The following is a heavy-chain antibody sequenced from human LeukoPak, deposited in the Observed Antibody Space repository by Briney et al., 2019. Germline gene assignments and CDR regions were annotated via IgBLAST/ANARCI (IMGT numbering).Heavy chain of an antibody. V-gene: IGHV6-1*01. Sequence: SQTLSLTCAISGDSCSSNSAAWHWIRQSPSRGLEWLGRTYYRSKLYNDYAVSVKSRITINPDTSKNQFSLQLNSVTPEDTAVYYCAREVLGSSWYPGDRFDYWGQGTLVTVSS. D-gene: IGHD6-13*01. J-gene: IGHJ4*02. CDR3: AREVLGSSWYPGDRFDY. CDR2: TYYRSKLYN. CDR1: GDSCSSNSAA.